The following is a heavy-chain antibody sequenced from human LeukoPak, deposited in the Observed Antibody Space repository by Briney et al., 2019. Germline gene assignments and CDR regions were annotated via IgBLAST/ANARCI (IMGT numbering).Heavy chain of an antibody. CDR3: AKVWNAYDFWSGSNDY. J-gene: IGHJ4*02. D-gene: IGHD3-3*01. V-gene: IGHV3-23*01. Sequence: GGSLRLSCAASGFTFSSYAMSWVRQAPGKGLEWVSAISGSGGSTYYADSVKGRFTISRDNSKNTLYLQMNSLRAEDTAVYYCAKVWNAYDFWSGSNDYWGQGTLVTVSS. CDR1: GFTFSSYA. CDR2: ISGSGGST.